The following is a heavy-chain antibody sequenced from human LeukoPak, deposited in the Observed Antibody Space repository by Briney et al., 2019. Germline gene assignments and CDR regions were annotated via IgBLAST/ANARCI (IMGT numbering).Heavy chain of an antibody. V-gene: IGHV4-34*01. D-gene: IGHD2-2*01. CDR3: ARGLKARYCSSTSCRNWFDP. Sequence: SETLSLTCTVSGGSISSYYWSWIRQPPGKGLEWIGEINHSGSTNYNPSLKSRVTISVDTSKNQFSLKLSSVTAADTAVYYCARGLKARYCSSTSCRNWFDPWGQGTLVTVSS. CDR2: INHSGST. J-gene: IGHJ5*02. CDR1: GGSISSYY.